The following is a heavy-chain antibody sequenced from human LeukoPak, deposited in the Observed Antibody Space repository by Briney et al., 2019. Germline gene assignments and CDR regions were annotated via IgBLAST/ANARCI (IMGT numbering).Heavy chain of an antibody. J-gene: IGHJ4*02. D-gene: IGHD5-24*01. CDR1: RGSITTYY. CDR2: VYYSGST. V-gene: IGHV4-59*01. CDR3: AGSDGYNSFDF. Sequence: SETLSLTCSISRGSITTYYWSWIRQSPGKGLEWIGYVYYSGSTTYNPSLQSRVTMSADTSKNQFSLKLGSVTAADTAVYYCAGSDGYNSFDFWGQGTLVTVSS.